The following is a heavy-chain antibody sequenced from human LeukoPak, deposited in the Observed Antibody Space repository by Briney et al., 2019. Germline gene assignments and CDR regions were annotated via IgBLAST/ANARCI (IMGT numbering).Heavy chain of an antibody. D-gene: IGHD2-15*01. V-gene: IGHV4-59*08. Sequence: PSETLSLTCSVLGGSISRYYWSWVRQPPGKEPEWIGYIYSSGTTDSKPALKSRVTISVDTSKNQFPLRLSTVTAADTAVYYCVRHESGWRGAFDIWGQGTMVTVSS. CDR3: VRHESGWRGAFDI. J-gene: IGHJ3*02. CDR1: GGSISRYY. CDR2: IYSSGTT.